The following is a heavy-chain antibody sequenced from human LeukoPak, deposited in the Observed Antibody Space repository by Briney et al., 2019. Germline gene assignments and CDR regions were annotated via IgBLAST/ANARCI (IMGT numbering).Heavy chain of an antibody. D-gene: IGHD3-22*01. CDR2: IYTSGST. CDR3: ARTITMSGYLDY. CDR1: GGSISSGSYY. Sequence: SETLSLTCTVSGGSISSGSYYWSWIRQPAGKGLEWIGRIYTSGSTNYNPSLKSRATISVDTSKNQFSLKLSSVTAADTAMYYCARTITMSGYLDYWGQGTLVTVSS. J-gene: IGHJ4*02. V-gene: IGHV4-61*02.